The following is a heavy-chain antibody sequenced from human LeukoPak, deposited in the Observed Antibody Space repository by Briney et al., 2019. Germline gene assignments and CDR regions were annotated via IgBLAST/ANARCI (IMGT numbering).Heavy chain of an antibody. CDR2: IDSSSNL. CDR1: AFSFSTYS. V-gene: IGHV3-21*04. J-gene: IGHJ4*02. CDR3: ARDQDAYSSGWYGVFDY. Sequence: PGGSLRLSCAASAFSFSTYSMNWVRQAPGKGLEWVSSIDSSSNLYYADSVKGRFTISRDNAKNSLYLQMNSLRAEDTAVYYCARDQDAYSSGWYGVFDYWGQGTLVTVSS. D-gene: IGHD6-19*01.